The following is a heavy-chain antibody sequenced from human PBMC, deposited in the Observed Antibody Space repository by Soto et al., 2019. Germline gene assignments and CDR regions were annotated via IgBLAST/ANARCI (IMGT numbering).Heavy chain of an antibody. CDR3: ARGPGSSDWRFSYYYMDV. CDR2: MNPNSGDT. V-gene: IGHV1-8*01. Sequence: VPLVQSGAEVKKPGASVKVSCTFTSYDINWVRQAPGPGPEWMAWMNPNSGDTRYAQKLQGRVTMTRNTSSFTAYMELSSLRSEDTAVYYCARGPGSSDWRFSYYYMDVWGQGTTVTVSS. D-gene: IGHD6-19*01. J-gene: IGHJ6*02. CDR1: FTSYD.